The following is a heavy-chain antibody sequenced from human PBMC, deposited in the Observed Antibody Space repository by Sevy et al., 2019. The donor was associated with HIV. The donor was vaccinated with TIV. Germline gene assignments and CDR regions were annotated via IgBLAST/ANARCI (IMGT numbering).Heavy chain of an antibody. Sequence: ASVKVSCKVSGYTLTELSMHWVRQAPGKGLEWMGGFDPEDGETIYAQKFQGRVTMTEDTYTDTAYMELSSLRSDDTAVYYCARGVTIFGVDYYFQHWGQGALVTVSS. V-gene: IGHV1-24*01. CDR3: ARGVTIFGVDYYFQH. CDR1: GYTLTELS. J-gene: IGHJ1*01. D-gene: IGHD3-3*01. CDR2: FDPEDGET.